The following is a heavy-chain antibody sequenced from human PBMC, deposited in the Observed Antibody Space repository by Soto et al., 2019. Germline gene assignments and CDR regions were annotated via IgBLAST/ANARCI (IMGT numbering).Heavy chain of an antibody. Sequence: QLQLQESGPGLVKPSETLSLTCTVSGGSISSSSYYWGWIRQPPGKGLEWIGGIYYSGSTYYNPSLQSRVTISVDTSKNQFSLKLSSVTAADTAVYYCARPKYGDYGGYWFDPWGQGTLVTVSS. D-gene: IGHD4-17*01. CDR1: GGSISSSSYY. CDR2: IYYSGST. CDR3: ARPKYGDYGGYWFDP. V-gene: IGHV4-39*01. J-gene: IGHJ5*02.